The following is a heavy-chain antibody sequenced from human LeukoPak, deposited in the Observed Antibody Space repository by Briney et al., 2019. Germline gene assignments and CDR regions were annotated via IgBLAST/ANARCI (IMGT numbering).Heavy chain of an antibody. CDR3: ARSRANWVPYYYGMDV. D-gene: IGHD7-27*01. CDR1: GGSFSGYY. CDR2: INHSGST. V-gene: IGHV4-34*01. J-gene: IGHJ6*02. Sequence: SETLSLTCAVYGGSFSGYYWSWIRQPPGKGLEWIGEINHSGSTNYNPSLKSRVTISVDTSKNQFSLKLSSVTAADTAVCYCARSRANWVPYYYGMDVWGQGTTVTVSS.